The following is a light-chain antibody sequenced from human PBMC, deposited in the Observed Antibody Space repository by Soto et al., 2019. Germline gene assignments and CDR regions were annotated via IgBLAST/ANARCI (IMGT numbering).Light chain of an antibody. V-gene: IGLV4-69*01. Sequence: QSVLTQSPSASASLEASVTLTCTLTSGHNIYAIAWHQHQPEKGPRFLINLDSDGSHNRGDGIPDRFSVSSSGTERYLTISHLQPEDEADYYCQTWGTGPYVFGSGTKLTVL. J-gene: IGLJ1*01. CDR1: SGHNIYA. CDR3: QTWGTGPYV. CDR2: LDSDGSH.